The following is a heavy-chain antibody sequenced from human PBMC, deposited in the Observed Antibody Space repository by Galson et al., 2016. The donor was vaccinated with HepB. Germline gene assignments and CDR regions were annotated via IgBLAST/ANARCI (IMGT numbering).Heavy chain of an antibody. CDR1: GFTFNMYT. J-gene: IGHJ4*02. CDR2: ISRTGTSI. D-gene: IGHD6-19*01. Sequence: SLRLSCAASGFTFNMYTMTWVRQAPGKGLEWVSSISRTGTSIYYADSMKGRFTISRDNAQNLLSLQMNSLRAEDTAVYYCARQEYSSGWYYSFWGQGALVTVSS. CDR3: ARQEYSSGWYYSF. V-gene: IGHV3-21*04.